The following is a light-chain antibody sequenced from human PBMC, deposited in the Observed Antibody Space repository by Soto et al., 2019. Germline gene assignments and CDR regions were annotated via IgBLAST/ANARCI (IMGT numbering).Light chain of an antibody. CDR3: CSYAGSNTVWV. V-gene: IGLV2-23*03. CDR1: SSSVGSYNL. CDR2: EGS. Sequence: QSVLTQPASVSGSPGQSITISCTGTSSSVGSYNLVSWYQQHPGKAPKLMIYEGSKRPSGVSNRFSGSKSGNTASLTISGLQAEDEADYYCCSYAGSNTVWVFGGGTKVTVL. J-gene: IGLJ3*02.